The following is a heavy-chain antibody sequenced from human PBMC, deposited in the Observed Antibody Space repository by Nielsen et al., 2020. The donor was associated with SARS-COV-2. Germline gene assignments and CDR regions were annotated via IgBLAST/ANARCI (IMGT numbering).Heavy chain of an antibody. CDR1: GFTFNNAW. D-gene: IGHD3-16*02. CDR2: IKSKTDGGTT. J-gene: IGHJ6*02. V-gene: IGHV3-15*01. CDR3: TTRSRLSLYYYYYGMDV. Sequence: GESLKISCAASGFTFNNAWMSWVRQAPGKGLEWVGRIKSKTDGGTTDYAEPVKGRFTISRDDSKKTLSLQMNSLKTEDIAVYYCTTRSRLSLYYYYYGMDVWGQGTTVTVSS.